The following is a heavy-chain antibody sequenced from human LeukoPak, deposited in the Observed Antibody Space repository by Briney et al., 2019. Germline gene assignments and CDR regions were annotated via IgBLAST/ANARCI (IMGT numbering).Heavy chain of an antibody. D-gene: IGHD5-18*01. CDR3: ARGPLVQLWSPLDY. J-gene: IGHJ4*02. Sequence: GGSLRLSCAASGFTFSSYSMNWVRQAPGKGLEWVSSISSSSSYIYYADSVKGRFTISRDNAKNSLYLQMNSLRAEDTAVYYCARGPLVQLWSPLDYWGQGSLVTVSS. CDR2: ISSSSSYI. CDR1: GFTFSSYS. V-gene: IGHV3-21*01.